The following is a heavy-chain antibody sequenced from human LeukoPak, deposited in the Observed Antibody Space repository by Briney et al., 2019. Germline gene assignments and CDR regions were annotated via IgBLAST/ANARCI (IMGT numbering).Heavy chain of an antibody. D-gene: IGHD2-21*02. J-gene: IGHJ4*02. CDR3: ARAVVTYCGGDCFSGPPDY. Sequence: PGGSLRLSCAASGFTFSSYSMNWVRQAPGKGLEWVSSISSSSSYIYYADSVKGRFTISRDNAKNSLYLQMNSLRAEDTAVYYCARAVVTYCGGDCFSGPPDYWGQGTLVTVSS. CDR1: GFTFSSYS. CDR2: ISSSSSYI. V-gene: IGHV3-21*01.